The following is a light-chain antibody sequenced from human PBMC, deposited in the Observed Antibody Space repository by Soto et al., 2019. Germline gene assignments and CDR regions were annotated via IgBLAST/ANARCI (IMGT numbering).Light chain of an antibody. CDR3: QQFDDSVT. CDR2: GAS. V-gene: IGKV3-20*01. J-gene: IGKJ5*01. CDR1: HSVSRTY. Sequence: EIVLTQSPGTLSLSPGERATLCCRASHSVSRTYLAWYQQKPGQAPRLLIFGASDRATGTPDRFSGSGSGTDFTLTISRLEPEDSAVYYCQQFDDSVTFGQGTRLEIK.